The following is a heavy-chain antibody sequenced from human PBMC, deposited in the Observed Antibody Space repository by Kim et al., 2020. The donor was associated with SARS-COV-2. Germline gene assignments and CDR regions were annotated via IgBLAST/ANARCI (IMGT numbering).Heavy chain of an antibody. D-gene: IGHD3-16*01. J-gene: IGHJ4*02. Sequence: SETLSLTCNVSGASISIYHWGWIRQPPGKGLEWIGHKSYSGFKPPLGSRVTISLDPSKNQFSLKLSSVSTADTAVYYCVRISDMIMAIVYWGQGTLVTVS. CDR1: GASISIYH. V-gene: IGHV4-59*01. CDR3: VRISDMIMAIVY. CDR2: KSYSG.